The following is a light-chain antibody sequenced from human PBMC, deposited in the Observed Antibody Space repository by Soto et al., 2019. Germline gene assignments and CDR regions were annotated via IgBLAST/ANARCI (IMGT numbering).Light chain of an antibody. CDR3: SSYTSSTTYV. V-gene: IGLV2-14*01. J-gene: IGLJ1*01. CDR2: DVS. Sequence: QSVLTQPASVSGSPGQSITISCTGTSNDIGSYNYVSWYQRHPDKAPKLMIYDVSNRPSGVSNRFSGSKSGNTASLTISGLQAEDEADYYCSSYTSSTTYVFGTGTKVTVL. CDR1: SNDIGSYNY.